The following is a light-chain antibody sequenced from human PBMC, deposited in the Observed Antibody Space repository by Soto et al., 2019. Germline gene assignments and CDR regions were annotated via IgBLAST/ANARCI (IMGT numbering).Light chain of an antibody. J-gene: IGLJ2*01. Sequence: QAVLTQPPPVSAAPGQKVTISCSGNSSNIGNNFVSWYLQPPGTAPKVLIYDDHKRPSGIPDRFSGFKSGTSATLGITGLQTGDEADYYCESWDSSLSAVLFGGGTKLTVL. CDR2: DDH. V-gene: IGLV1-51*01. CDR3: ESWDSSLSAVL. CDR1: SSNIGNNF.